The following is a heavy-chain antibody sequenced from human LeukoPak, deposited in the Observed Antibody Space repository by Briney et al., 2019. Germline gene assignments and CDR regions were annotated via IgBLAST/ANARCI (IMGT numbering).Heavy chain of an antibody. J-gene: IGHJ4*02. CDR1: GFPFSTYA. V-gene: IGHV3-23*01. D-gene: IGHD4-17*01. CDR2: ISGSGGRT. CDR3: AKDLTASGDYGFDY. Sequence: GGSLRLSCAASGFPFSTYAMNWVRQAPGKGLEWVATISGSGGRTYYADSVKGRFTISRDNSKNTVLLQMKNLRVEHTAVYYCAKDLTASGDYGFDYWGQGTLVTVSS.